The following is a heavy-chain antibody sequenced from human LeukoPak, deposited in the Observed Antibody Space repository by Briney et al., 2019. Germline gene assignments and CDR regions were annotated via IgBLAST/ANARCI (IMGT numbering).Heavy chain of an antibody. CDR3: ARDAPYSGGCCAFDI. Sequence: PGGSLRLSCVGSGFTFSSYALHWLRQAPGKGLEWVAVISADGSEKYYADSVKGRFTMSRDNSKNTLFLQMNSLRTEDTAVYYCARDAPYSGGCCAFDIWAKGQRSPSLQ. D-gene: IGHD6-19*01. CDR1: GFTFSSYA. J-gene: IGHJ3*02. V-gene: IGHV3-30-3*01. CDR2: ISADGSEK.